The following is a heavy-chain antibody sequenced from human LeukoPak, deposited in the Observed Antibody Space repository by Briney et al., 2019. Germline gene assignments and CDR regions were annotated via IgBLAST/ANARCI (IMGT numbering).Heavy chain of an antibody. CDR2: ISYDGSNE. J-gene: IGHJ4*02. D-gene: IGHD3-22*01. V-gene: IGHV3-30-3*01. CDR1: GFTFSSYA. CDR3: AREDDTTMIPTDY. Sequence: GGSLRLSCAASGFTFSSYAMSWVRQAPGKGLEWVAVISYDGSNEEYADSVEGRFSISRDNSKNTLYLQMSSLRVEDTAVYYCAREDDTTMIPTDYWGQGTLVIVSS.